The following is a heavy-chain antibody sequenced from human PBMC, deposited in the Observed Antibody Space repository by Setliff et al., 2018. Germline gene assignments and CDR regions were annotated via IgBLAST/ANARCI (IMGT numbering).Heavy chain of an antibody. CDR2: ISHSGSA. J-gene: IGHJ5*02. D-gene: IGHD6-19*01. CDR1: GDSFSDYY. V-gene: IGHV4-34*01. Sequence: PSETLSLTCAVYGDSFSDYYWSWIRQPPGKGLEWIGEISHSGSANYNPSLKSRVTLSLDTSKNQFSLKLNSVTAADTALYFCAREVAGTYHYFDPWGQGTLVTVSS. CDR3: AREVAGTYHYFDP.